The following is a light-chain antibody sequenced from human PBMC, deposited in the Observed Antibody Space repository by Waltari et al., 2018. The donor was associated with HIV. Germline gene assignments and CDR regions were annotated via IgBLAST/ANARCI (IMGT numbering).Light chain of an antibody. CDR1: AGVVTRGHL. V-gene: IGLV7-46*01. CDR3: LLSYDGNVV. J-gene: IGLJ2*01. Sequence: QPVVTQEPSSTVSPGGTVILTCASSAGVVTRGHLTYWFQQRPGQAPRTLLFDSNNRYSWTPARFTGSFLGGKAVLTLTGARPEDDADYFCLLSYDGNVVFGGGTKLTVL. CDR2: DSN.